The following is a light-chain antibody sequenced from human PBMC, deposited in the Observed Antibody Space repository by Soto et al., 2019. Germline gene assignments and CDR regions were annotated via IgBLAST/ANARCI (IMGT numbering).Light chain of an antibody. CDR3: SSYGSKNTVV. V-gene: IGLV2-14*03. CDR1: SRDVGTYNS. CDR2: DVT. Sequence: QSALTQPASVSGSPGQSITISCTGTSRDVGTYNSVSWYQQHPGKVPTLMIYDVTNRPSGVSNRFSGSKSGNTASLTISGLQAEDEADYYCSSYGSKNTVVFGGGTKLTVL. J-gene: IGLJ2*01.